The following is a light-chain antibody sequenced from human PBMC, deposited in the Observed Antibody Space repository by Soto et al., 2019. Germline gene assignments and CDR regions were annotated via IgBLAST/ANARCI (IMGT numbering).Light chain of an antibody. Sequence: DIQMTQSPSTLSASVGDRVTITCRASQSISTWLAWYQHKPGKAPKLLIYKASNLESGVPSRFSGSAAGTEFTLTIRSLEPDDFATYYCQRYNRYWTFGQGTKVEMK. J-gene: IGKJ1*01. V-gene: IGKV1-5*03. CDR2: KAS. CDR1: QSISTW. CDR3: QRYNRYWT.